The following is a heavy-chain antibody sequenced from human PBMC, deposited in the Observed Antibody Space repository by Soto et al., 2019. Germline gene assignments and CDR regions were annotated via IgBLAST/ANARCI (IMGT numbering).Heavy chain of an antibody. Sequence: EVQLVESGGGLVQPGGSLRLSCAASGFTFSSYWMSWVRQAPGKGLEWVANIKQDGSEKYYVDSVKGRFTISRDNAKNSLYLQMNSLRAEDTAVYYCAREDVVIRFLEWLFPYYYYNMDLWGQGTTVTDSS. V-gene: IGHV3-7*01. CDR2: IKQDGSEK. CDR3: AREDVVIRFLEWLFPYYYYNMDL. D-gene: IGHD3-3*01. CDR1: GFTFSSYW. J-gene: IGHJ6*02.